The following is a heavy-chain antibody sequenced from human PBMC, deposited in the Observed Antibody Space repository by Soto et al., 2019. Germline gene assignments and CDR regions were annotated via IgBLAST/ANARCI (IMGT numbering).Heavy chain of an antibody. D-gene: IGHD3-22*01. V-gene: IGHV3-15*01. J-gene: IGHJ2*01. CDR3: TTDTYYFDSSGSALYWYFDV. CDR1: YAW. Sequence: YAWMSWVRQAPGKGLEWVGRIKRKTDGGTTDYAAPVKGRFTISRDDSTNTLFLQMNSLKTEDTAVYYCTTDTYYFDSSGSALYWYFDVWGRGTLVTVSS. CDR2: IKRKTDGGTT.